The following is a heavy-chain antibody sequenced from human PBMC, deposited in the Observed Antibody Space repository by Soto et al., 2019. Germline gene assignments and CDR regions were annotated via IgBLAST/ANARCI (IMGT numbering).Heavy chain of an antibody. D-gene: IGHD1-26*01. Sequence: QLVQSGAEVKKPASSVKVSCKEAGGAFSNHAISWVRQTPGQGLEWRGGIIPIFGTPMYALEFKGRVTITAEKSMSMVYVELRSLRSEDTVVYYCARGDKGDVYWYSPYAYYYCCMDVWGEGTTVIVSS. CDR1: GGAFSNHA. CDR2: IIPIFGTP. V-gene: IGHV1-69*06. CDR3: ARGDKGDVYWYSPYAYYYCCMDV. J-gene: IGHJ6*04.